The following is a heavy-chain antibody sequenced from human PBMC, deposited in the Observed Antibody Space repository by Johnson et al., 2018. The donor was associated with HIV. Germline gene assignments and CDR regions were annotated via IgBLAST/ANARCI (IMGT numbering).Heavy chain of an antibody. CDR2: ISYDGSNK. J-gene: IGHJ3*02. CDR3: AKATSMGADGLDI. V-gene: IGHV3-30*04. Sequence: QMQLVESGGGVVQPGRSLRLSCAASGFTFSSYALHWVRQAPGKGLVWVAVISYDGSNKYYADSVKGRFTISRDKSKNTLYLQMNSLRPADMGLYYCAKATSMGADGLDIWGQGTMVTVSS. CDR1: GFTFSSYA. D-gene: IGHD3-16*01.